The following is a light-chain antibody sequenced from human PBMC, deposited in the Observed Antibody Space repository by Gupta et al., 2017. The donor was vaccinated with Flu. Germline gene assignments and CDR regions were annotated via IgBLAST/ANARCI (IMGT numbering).Light chain of an antibody. V-gene: IGLV2-23*02. CDR2: EAI. Sequence: QSALTQPASVSGSLGQSITISCTGTSSDVGSYNFISWYQQHPGKAPKLMIYEAIKRPSGVANRFSGSKSGNTASLTISGLQAEDEAEDYCCSHPSGSSFVREVFGGGTNLTVL. J-gene: IGLJ3*02. CDR1: SSDVGSYNF. CDR3: CSHPSGSSFVREV.